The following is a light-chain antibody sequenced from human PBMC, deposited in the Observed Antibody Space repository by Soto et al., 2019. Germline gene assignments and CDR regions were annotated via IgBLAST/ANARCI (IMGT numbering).Light chain of an antibody. Sequence: QSVLTQPPSVSAAPGQTVTISCSGRSSNIGNNYVFWYQQLPGTAPKLLIYVNDKRPSGIPDRFSGSKSGTSATLGITGLQTGDEADYYCATWDRSLSVGVFGGGTKLTVL. CDR2: VND. CDR1: SSNIGNNY. CDR3: ATWDRSLSVGV. V-gene: IGLV1-51*01. J-gene: IGLJ2*01.